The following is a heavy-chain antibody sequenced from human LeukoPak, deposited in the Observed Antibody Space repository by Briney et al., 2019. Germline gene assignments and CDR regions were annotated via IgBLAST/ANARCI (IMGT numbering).Heavy chain of an antibody. J-gene: IGHJ6*02. Sequence: ASVKVSCKASGYTFTDYHLHWVRQAPGQGLEWMGIINPSGGRTNNAQQFQGRVTMTRDTSTSTVYMQLSSLRSEDTAVYYCARNLAIAAAPYGMDVWGQGTTVTVSS. V-gene: IGHV1-46*01. CDR3: ARNLAIAAAPYGMDV. D-gene: IGHD6-13*01. CDR1: GYTFTDYH. CDR2: INPSGGRT.